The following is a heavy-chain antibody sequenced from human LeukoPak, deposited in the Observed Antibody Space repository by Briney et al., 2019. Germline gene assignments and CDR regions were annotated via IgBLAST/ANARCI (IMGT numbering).Heavy chain of an antibody. D-gene: IGHD2-21*02. V-gene: IGHV3-74*01. CDR2: INSDGSST. J-gene: IGHJ6*02. CDR3: ARVYDCGGDCPGWDYYYYGMDV. Sequence: AGGSLRLSRAASGFTFSSYWMHWVRQAPGKGLVWVSRINSDGSSTSYADSVKGRFTISRDNAKNTLYLQMNSLRAEDTAVYYCARVYDCGGDCPGWDYYYYGMDVWGQGTTVTVSS. CDR1: GFTFSSYW.